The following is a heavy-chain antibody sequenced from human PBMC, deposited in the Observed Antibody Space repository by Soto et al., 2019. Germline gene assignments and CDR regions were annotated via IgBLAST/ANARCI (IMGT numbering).Heavy chain of an antibody. J-gene: IGHJ6*02. Sequence: EVQLLESGGGLVQPGGSLRLSCAASGFTSGSYAMSWVRQAPGKGLEWVSTISGSGGSTYYADSVKGRFTISRDNSKNTLYLQMNSLRAEDTAVYYCAKPYCGGDCSLLPYYYYYGMDVWGQGTTVTVSS. CDR2: ISGSGGST. D-gene: IGHD2-21*02. CDR3: AKPYCGGDCSLLPYYYYYGMDV. CDR1: GFTSGSYA. V-gene: IGHV3-23*01.